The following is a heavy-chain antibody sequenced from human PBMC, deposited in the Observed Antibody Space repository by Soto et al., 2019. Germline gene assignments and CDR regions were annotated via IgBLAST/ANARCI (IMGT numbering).Heavy chain of an antibody. CDR1: GGSFSDFY. CDR2: INHSGST. J-gene: IGHJ5*02. CDR3: ARVPGP. Sequence: PSETLSLTCAVYGGSFSDFYWTWIRQPPGKGLEWIGEINHSGSTNYNPSLKSRVAISVDTSKNQFSLNLTSVTAADTAVYYCARVPGPWGQGTLVTAPQ. V-gene: IGHV4-34*01.